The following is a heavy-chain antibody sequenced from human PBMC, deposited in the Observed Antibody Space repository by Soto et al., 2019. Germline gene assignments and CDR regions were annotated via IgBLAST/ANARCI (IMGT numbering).Heavy chain of an antibody. V-gene: IGHV1-18*04. CDR2: ISGYNGNT. Sequence: ASVKVSCKASGYTFTSNAITWVGQAPGQGLEWMGLISGYNGNTIYAEKFQGRVTMTTDTSTSAAYMELRSLRSDDTAVYYCARVWGSYQAPSGGAGFDPWGQGTLVTVSS. CDR1: GYTFTSNA. CDR3: ARVWGSYQAPSGGAGFDP. J-gene: IGHJ5*02. D-gene: IGHD3-16*02.